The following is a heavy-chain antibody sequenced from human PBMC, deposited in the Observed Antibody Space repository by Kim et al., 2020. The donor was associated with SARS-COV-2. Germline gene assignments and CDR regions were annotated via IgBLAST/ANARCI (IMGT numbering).Heavy chain of an antibody. CDR3: AKAIRDGYNFRRPPYGMDV. CDR2: ISYDGSNK. V-gene: IGHV3-30*18. D-gene: IGHD5-12*01. Sequence: GGSLRLSCAASGFTFSSYGMHWVRQAPGKGLEWVAVISYDGSNKYYADSVKGRFTISRDNSKNTLYLQMNSLRAEDTAVYYCAKAIRDGYNFRRPPYGMDVWGQGTPVTVSS. CDR1: GFTFSSYG. J-gene: IGHJ6*02.